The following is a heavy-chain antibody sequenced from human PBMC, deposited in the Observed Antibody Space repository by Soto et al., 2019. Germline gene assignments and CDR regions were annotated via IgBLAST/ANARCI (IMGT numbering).Heavy chain of an antibody. D-gene: IGHD2-15*01. J-gene: IGHJ4*02. CDR1: GFTFSNYG. CDR2: ISYDGSHK. CDR3: AQDGARRYCSRSSCHPAGAY. Sequence: QVQLVESGGGVVQPGRSLRLSCAGSGFTFSNYGLHWVRQAPGKGLEWVAVISYDGSHKYYADSVKGRFTISRDNSNNMLYLQMDSLRAEDTAVYYGAQDGARRYCSRSSCHPAGAYWGQGTLVTVSS. V-gene: IGHV3-30*18.